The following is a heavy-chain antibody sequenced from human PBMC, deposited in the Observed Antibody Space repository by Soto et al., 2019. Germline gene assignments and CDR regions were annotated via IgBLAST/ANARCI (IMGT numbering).Heavy chain of an antibody. CDR2: ISSSSHI. V-gene: IGHV3-21*01. Sequence: GGALRLSCAASVFTFSTYTMNWVRQAPGKGLERVSYISSSSHIYYADSVKGRFTISRDNAKNSLYLQMNSLRAEDTAVYYCARDPGPYCSGGSCYLQYYFDYWGQGALVTVSS. D-gene: IGHD2-15*01. CDR3: ARDPGPYCSGGSCYLQYYFDY. CDR1: VFTFSTYT. J-gene: IGHJ4*02.